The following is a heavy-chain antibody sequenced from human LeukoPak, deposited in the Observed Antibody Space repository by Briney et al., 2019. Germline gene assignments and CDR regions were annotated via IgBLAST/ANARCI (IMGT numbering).Heavy chain of an antibody. J-gene: IGHJ5*02. V-gene: IGHV3-11*04. CDR2: ISSSGSDT. CDR1: RFTFRDHF. D-gene: IGHD3-10*01. CDR3: AKEVLGWFDP. Sequence: GGSLRLSCAASRFTFRDHFMSWIRQPPGKGLEYVSYISSSGSDTYYSDSVKGRFTVSRDNAKNSLFLQMNSLRAEDTAVYYCAKEVLGWFDPWGQGTLVTVSS.